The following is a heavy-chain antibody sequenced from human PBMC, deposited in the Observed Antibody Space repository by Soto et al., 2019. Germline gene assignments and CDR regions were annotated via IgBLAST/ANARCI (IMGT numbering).Heavy chain of an antibody. D-gene: IGHD3-3*01. Sequence: EVQLVESGGGLVKPGGSLSLSCAASGFTFSNAWMNCFRQAPGKGLEWVGRIKSKTDGGTTYYASPAKGRFTISRDDSKNTRYLQMNSLKTEDTAVYYCTTVLPITLFGVVIVPWGQGTLVTVSS. CDR3: TTVLPITLFGVVIVP. CDR2: IKSKTDGGTT. J-gene: IGHJ5*02. V-gene: IGHV3-15*07. CDR1: GFTFSNAW.